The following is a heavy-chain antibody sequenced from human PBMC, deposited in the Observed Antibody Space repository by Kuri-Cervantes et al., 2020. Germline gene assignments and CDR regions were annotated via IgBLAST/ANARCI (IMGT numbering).Heavy chain of an antibody. V-gene: IGHV1-18*01. CDR1: GYPFSTYG. J-gene: IGHJ4*02. CDR2: ISPYNGNT. Sequence: ASVKVSCKASGYPFSTYGISRVRQAPGRGLEWMGWISPYNGNTNYAQKLQGRVTMTTDTSTSTAYMELRSLRSDDTAVYYCARPSGIYLYTYYFDYWGQGTLVTVSS. CDR3: ARPSGIYLYTYYFDY. D-gene: IGHD1-26*01.